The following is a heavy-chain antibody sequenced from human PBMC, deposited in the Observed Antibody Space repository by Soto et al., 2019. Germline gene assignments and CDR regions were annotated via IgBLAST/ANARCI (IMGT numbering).Heavy chain of an antibody. CDR1: GFVFRNLT. J-gene: IGHJ6*02. D-gene: IGHD3-16*01. Sequence: DVQLLESGGGVVQPGGSLRLSCAASGFVFRNLTMNWVRQAPGKGLEYVAIISFNGGVIFDADSVRGRFTISRDNAKNILYFVMTNLRPEYSGFYYCAKIMIQVVLVDALDVWGRGTTVTVS. CDR2: ISFNGGVI. V-gene: IGHV3-23*01. CDR3: AKIMIQVVLVDALDV.